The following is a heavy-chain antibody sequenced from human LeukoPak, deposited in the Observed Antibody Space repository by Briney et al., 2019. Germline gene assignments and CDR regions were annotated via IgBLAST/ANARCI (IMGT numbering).Heavy chain of an antibody. Sequence: GGSLRLSCAASGFTFSNNAMSWVRQAPGKGLEWVSATSTSGGSAYYADSVKGRFTISRDNSKNTLYLQMDSLRADDTAVYYCARDRRGAFDYWGQGTLVTVSS. V-gene: IGHV3-23*01. CDR1: GFTFSNNA. CDR2: TSTSGGSA. J-gene: IGHJ4*02. CDR3: ARDRRGAFDY.